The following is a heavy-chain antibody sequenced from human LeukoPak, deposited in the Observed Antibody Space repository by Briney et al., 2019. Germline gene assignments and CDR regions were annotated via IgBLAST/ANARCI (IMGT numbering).Heavy chain of an antibody. CDR1: GGSFSGYY. J-gene: IGHJ4*02. D-gene: IGHD6-6*01. CDR3: ASQDLIAARSRDY. V-gene: IGHV4-39*01. Sequence: SETLSLTCAVYGGSFSGYYWGWIRQPPGKGLEWIGSIYYSRSTYYNPSLKSRVTISVDTSKNQFSLKLSSVTAADTAVYYCASQDLIAARSRDYWGQGTLVTVSS. CDR2: IYYSRST.